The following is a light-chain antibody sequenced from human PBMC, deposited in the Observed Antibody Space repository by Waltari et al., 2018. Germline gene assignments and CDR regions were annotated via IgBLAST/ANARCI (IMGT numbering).Light chain of an antibody. CDR2: GVS. Sequence: QSALTQPASVSGSPGQSITISCTRTSSDVGSHTLLSWYQQHPCKAPKPMSYGVSKGPSGVSNRFSGSKSGNTASLTISGLQAEDEADYYCCSYAGSSTSLYVFGTGTKVTVL. V-gene: IGLV2-23*02. CDR1: SSDVGSHTL. CDR3: CSYAGSSTSLYV. J-gene: IGLJ1*01.